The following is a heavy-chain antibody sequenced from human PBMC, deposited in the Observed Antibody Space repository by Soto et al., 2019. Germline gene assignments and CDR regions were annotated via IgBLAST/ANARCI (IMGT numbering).Heavy chain of an antibody. CDR2: INPNSGGT. D-gene: IGHD3-9*01. CDR1: GYTFTGYY. CDR3: AREYDILNGYSRPYFDY. J-gene: IGHJ4*02. V-gene: IGHV1-2*04. Sequence: QVQLVQSGAEVKKPGASVKVSCKASGYTFTGYYMHWVRQAPGQGLEWMGWINPNSGGTNYAQKFQGWVTMTRDTSISTVYMELSRLRSDDTAVYYCAREYDILNGYSRPYFDYWGQGTLVTVSS.